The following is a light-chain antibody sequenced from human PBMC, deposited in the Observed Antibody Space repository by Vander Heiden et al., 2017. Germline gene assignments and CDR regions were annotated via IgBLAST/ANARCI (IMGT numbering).Light chain of an antibody. CDR1: QSVSSNY. CDR2: GAS. CDR3: QQYGSSLWT. Sequence: EIVLTQSPGTLSVSPGERATLSCRASQSVSSNYLAWYQQKPVQAPRLLIYGASSRATGIPDRFSGSGSGTDFTLTISRLDPEDFAVYYCQQYGSSLWTFGPGTKVEIK. V-gene: IGKV3-20*01. J-gene: IGKJ1*01.